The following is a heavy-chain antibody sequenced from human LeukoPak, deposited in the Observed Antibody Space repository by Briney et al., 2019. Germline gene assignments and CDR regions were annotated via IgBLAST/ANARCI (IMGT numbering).Heavy chain of an antibody. V-gene: IGHV4-34*01. D-gene: IGHD1-26*01. J-gene: IGHJ1*01. Sequence: XETLSLTCAVYGGSFSGYYWSWIRQPPGKGLEWIGEINHSGSTNYNPSLKSRVTISVDTSKNQFSLKLSSVTAADTAVYYCATPYGSYYNAEYFQHWGQGTLVTVSS. CDR1: GGSFSGYY. CDR2: INHSGST. CDR3: ATPYGSYYNAEYFQH.